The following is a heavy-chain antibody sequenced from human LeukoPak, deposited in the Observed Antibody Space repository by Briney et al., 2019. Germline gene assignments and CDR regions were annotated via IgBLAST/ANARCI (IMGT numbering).Heavy chain of an antibody. V-gene: IGHV5-51*01. CDR2: IYPGDSET. Sequence: GESLKISCKGSGYTFIRFWIGWVRQMPGKGLEWMGIIYPGDSETRYSPSFQGQVTISVDKSISTAYLQWSSLKASDTAVYYCATGGIYSSNFDYWGQGTLVTVSS. D-gene: IGHD5-18*01. CDR1: GYTFIRFW. J-gene: IGHJ4*02. CDR3: ATGGIYSSNFDY.